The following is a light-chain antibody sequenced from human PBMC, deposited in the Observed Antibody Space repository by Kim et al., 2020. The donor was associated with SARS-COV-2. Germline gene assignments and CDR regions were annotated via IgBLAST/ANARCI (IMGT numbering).Light chain of an antibody. CDR1: SSNIGEGFD. J-gene: IGLJ1*01. V-gene: IGLV1-40*01. CDR3: QSYDNSLNAYV. Sequence: QSVLTQPPSLSGAPGQRVTMSCTGSSSNIGEGFDVHWYQQLPGTAPKLLIYANTKRPSGVPDRLSGSKSGTSASLAITGLQAGDEADYYCQSYDNSLNAYVFGTGTKFTVL. CDR2: ANT.